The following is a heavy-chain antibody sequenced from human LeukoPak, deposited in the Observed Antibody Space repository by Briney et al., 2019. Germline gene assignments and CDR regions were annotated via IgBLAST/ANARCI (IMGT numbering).Heavy chain of an antibody. CDR2: ISGSGGST. J-gene: IGHJ4*02. V-gene: IGHV3-23*01. CDR3: AKSTAWGEGGGGSNY. D-gene: IGHD2-15*01. CDR1: GFTFSSYG. Sequence: GGSLRLSCAAFGFTFSSYGMSWVRQAPGKGLEWVSGISGSGGSTYYADSVKGRFTISRDNSKNTLYLQMNSLRAEDTAVYYCAKSTAWGEGGGGSNYWGQGTLVTVSS.